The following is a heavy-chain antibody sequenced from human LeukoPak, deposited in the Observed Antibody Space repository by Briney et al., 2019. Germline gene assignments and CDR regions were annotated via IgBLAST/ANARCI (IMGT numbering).Heavy chain of an antibody. D-gene: IGHD3-22*01. Sequence: SETLSLTCTVSGGXISSYYCSWIRQPPGKGREWIGYIYYSGSTNYNPSLKSRVTISVDTSKNLFSLKLSSVTAADTAVYYCARDRYYYDSSGYYSRGFDYWGQGTLVTVSS. V-gene: IGHV4-59*01. CDR3: ARDRYYYDSSGYYSRGFDY. CDR1: GGXISSYY. J-gene: IGHJ4*02. CDR2: IYYSGST.